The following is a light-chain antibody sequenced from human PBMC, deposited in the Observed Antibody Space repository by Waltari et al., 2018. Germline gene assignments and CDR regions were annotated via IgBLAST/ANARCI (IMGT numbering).Light chain of an antibody. J-gene: IGLJ1*01. CDR3: SSYTSSSTNV. Sequence: QSALTQPASVSGSPGQSITISCTGTSSDIGDYNYVSWYQQHPGKAPKLRIYDVIKRPSGVSKRFSGSKSVNTASLTISGLQTEDEADYYCSSYTSSSTNVFGTGTKVTVL. CDR1: SSDIGDYNY. V-gene: IGLV2-14*03. CDR2: DVI.